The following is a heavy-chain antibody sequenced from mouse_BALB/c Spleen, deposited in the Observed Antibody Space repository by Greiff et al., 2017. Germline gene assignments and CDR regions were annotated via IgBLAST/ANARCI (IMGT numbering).Heavy chain of an antibody. V-gene: IGHV1-31*01. CDR2: INPYNGAT. J-gene: IGHJ4*01. CDR3: ARRTAGYAMDY. Sequence: VQLQQSGPELVKPGASVKISCKASGYSFTGYYMHWVKQSHVKSLEWIGRINPYNGATSYNQNFKDKASLTVDKSSSTAYMELHSLTSEDSAVYYCARRTAGYAMDYWGQGTSVTVSS. CDR1: GYSFTGYY. D-gene: IGHD1-2*01.